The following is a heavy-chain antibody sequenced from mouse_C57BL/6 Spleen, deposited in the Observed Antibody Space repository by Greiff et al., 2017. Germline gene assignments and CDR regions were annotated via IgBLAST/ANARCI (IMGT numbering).Heavy chain of an antibody. CDR3: ASYALRDYYAMDY. D-gene: IGHD6-5*01. V-gene: IGHV1-72*01. Sequence: QVQLQQPGAELVKPGASVKLSCKASGYTFTSYWMHWVKQRPGRGLEWIGRIDPNSGGTKYNEKFKSKATLTVDKPSSTAYMQLSSLTSEDSAVYYCASYALRDYYAMDYWGQGTSVTVSS. CDR1: GYTFTSYW. J-gene: IGHJ4*01. CDR2: IDPNSGGT.